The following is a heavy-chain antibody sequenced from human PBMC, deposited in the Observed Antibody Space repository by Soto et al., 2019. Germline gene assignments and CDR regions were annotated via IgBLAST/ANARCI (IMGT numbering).Heavy chain of an antibody. V-gene: IGHV3-66*01. CDR1: GFSVNSKY. CDR3: TGDDVHCNGVRCYGVPMDV. J-gene: IGHJ6*03. D-gene: IGHD2-15*01. CDR2: IQSGGST. Sequence: EVQLVESGGDLVQPGGSLRLSCAASGFSVNSKYMSWVRQAPGKGLEWVSLIQSGGSTYYAGSVKGRFTISRDFSENTLFLQMNSLRVEDTAVYYCTGDDVHCNGVRCYGVPMDVW.